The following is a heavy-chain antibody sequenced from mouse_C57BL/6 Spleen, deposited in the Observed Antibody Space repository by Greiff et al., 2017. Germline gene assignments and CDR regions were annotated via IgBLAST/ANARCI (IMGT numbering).Heavy chain of an antibody. CDR1: GYTFTSYW. Sequence: VQLQQPGAELVRPGTSVKLSCKASGYTFTSYWMHWVKQRPGQGLEWIGVIDPSDSYTNYNQKFKGKATLTVDTSSSTAYMQLSSLTSEDSAVYYCARGGSLWLRRGGFDYWGQGTTLTVSS. D-gene: IGHD2-2*01. CDR3: ARGGSLWLRRGGFDY. V-gene: IGHV1-59*01. J-gene: IGHJ2*01. CDR2: IDPSDSYT.